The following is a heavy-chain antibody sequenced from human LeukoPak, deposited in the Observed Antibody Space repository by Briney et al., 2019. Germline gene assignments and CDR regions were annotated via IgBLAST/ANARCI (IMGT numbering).Heavy chain of an antibody. V-gene: IGHV4-59*12. CDR1: GGSISSYY. J-gene: IGHJ4*02. CDR3: ARGLGRLDY. CDR2: IYYSGST. Sequence: SETLSLTCTVSGGSISSYYCSWFRQPPGQGLEWIGYIYYSGSTNYNPSLKRRVTISVDTSKNQSSLKLSSVTAADTAVYYCARGLGRLDYWGQGTLVTVSS.